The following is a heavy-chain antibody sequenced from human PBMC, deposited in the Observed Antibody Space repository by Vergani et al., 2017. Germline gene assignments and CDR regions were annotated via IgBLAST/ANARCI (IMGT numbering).Heavy chain of an antibody. CDR1: GYSFNKYR. D-gene: IGHD3-22*01. CDR3: ARLYGRDSSGSKYFDY. V-gene: IGHV5-51*01. J-gene: IGHJ4*02. Sequence: EVQLVQSGAEVQKPGESLKISCQLSGYSFNKYRIGWVRQMPGKGLEWMGIIHPADSDTRYSPSFQGQVTISVDESISTAYLQRSSLRASDSAMYYCARLYGRDSSGSKYFDYWGQGTLVTVSS. CDR2: IHPADSDT.